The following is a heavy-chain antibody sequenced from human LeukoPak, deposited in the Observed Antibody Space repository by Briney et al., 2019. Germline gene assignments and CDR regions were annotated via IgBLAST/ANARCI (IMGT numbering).Heavy chain of an antibody. Sequence: NPSETLSLTCAVYGGSFSGYYWSWIRQPPGKGLEWIGEINHSGSTNYNPSLKSRVTISVDRSKNQFSLKLSSVTAADTAVYYCARERGWFDPWGQGTLVTVSS. V-gene: IGHV4-34*01. CDR1: GGSFSGYY. CDR2: INHSGST. CDR3: ARERGWFDP. J-gene: IGHJ5*02.